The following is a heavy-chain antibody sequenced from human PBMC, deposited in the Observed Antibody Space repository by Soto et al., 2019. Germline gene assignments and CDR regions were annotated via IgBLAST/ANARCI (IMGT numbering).Heavy chain of an antibody. V-gene: IGHV4-4*02. Sequence: LSVTSAVSGGSISSSNWWSWVRPPPGKGLERKGEIYHSGSTNYNPSLKSRVTISVDKSKNQFSLKLSSVTAADTAVYYCARIQIWLINWGPGTLVTVSS. CDR3: ARIQIWLIN. J-gene: IGHJ4*02. CDR1: GGSISSSNW. CDR2: IYHSGST. D-gene: IGHD5-18*01.